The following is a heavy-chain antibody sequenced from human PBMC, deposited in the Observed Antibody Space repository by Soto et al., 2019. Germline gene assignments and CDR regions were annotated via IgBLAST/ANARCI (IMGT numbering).Heavy chain of an antibody. D-gene: IGHD6-13*01. CDR3: ARDLQQLVDYYYYGMDV. CDR1: GVSFSGYY. V-gene: IGHV4-34*01. Sequence: PSETLSLTCAVYGVSFSGYYWSWIRQPPGKGLEWIGEINHSGSTNYNPSLKSRVTISVDTSKNQFSLKLSSVTAADTAVYYCARDLQQLVDYYYYGMDVWGQGTTVTVSS. J-gene: IGHJ6*02. CDR2: INHSGST.